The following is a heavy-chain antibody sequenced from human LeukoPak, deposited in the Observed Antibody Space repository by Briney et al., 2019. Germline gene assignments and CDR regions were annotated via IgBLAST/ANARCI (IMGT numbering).Heavy chain of an antibody. D-gene: IGHD3-3*01. CDR1: GFTFSSYS. Sequence: GSLRLSCAASGFTFSSYSMNWVRQAPGKGLEWVSYISSSSSTICYADSVKGRITISRDNAKNSLYLQMNSLRAEDTAVYYCARERGPSGYYYYYGMDVWGQGTTVTVPS. CDR3: ARERGPSGYYYYYGMDV. V-gene: IGHV3-48*01. CDR2: ISSSSSTI. J-gene: IGHJ6*02.